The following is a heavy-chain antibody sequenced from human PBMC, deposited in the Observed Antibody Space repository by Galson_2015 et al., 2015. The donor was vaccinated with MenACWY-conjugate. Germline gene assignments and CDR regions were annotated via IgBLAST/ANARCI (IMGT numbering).Heavy chain of an antibody. Sequence: SLRLSCAASGFTFSTYAMSWVRQAPGRGLEWVSGISGTGYRTYYADSVKGRFTISRDNSKSTLHLQMSSLRAEDTAIYYCAKDTTGPADYWGQGSLVTISS. J-gene: IGHJ4*02. CDR2: ISGTGYRT. CDR3: AKDTTGPADY. D-gene: IGHD1-1*01. V-gene: IGHV3-23*01. CDR1: GFTFSTYA.